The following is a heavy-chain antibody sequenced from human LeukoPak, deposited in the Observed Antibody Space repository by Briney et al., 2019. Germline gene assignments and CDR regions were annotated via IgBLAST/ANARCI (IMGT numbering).Heavy chain of an antibody. CDR2: IYDSGST. Sequence: PSETLSLTCTVSGASIRSGDYYWSWIRQPPGKGLEWIGYIYDSGSTYYNPSLKSRITISVDTSENRFSLKLSSVSATDTAVYYCARDCSGGSCYGAFDIWGQGTMVTVSS. CDR1: GASIRSGDYY. CDR3: ARDCSGGSCYGAFDI. D-gene: IGHD2-15*01. J-gene: IGHJ3*02. V-gene: IGHV4-30-4*01.